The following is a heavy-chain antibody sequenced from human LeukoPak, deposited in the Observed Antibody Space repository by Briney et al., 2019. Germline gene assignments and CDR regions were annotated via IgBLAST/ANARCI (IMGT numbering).Heavy chain of an antibody. CDR2: IRYDGSTK. Sequence: GGSLRLSCAASGFTFSSYGMHWVRQAPGKGLEWVTFIRYDGSTKYYADSVKGRFTISRDNSKNTLYLQMNSLRPEDTAVYYCARERGIAAAGTNWFDPWGQGTLVTVSS. D-gene: IGHD6-13*01. CDR3: ARERGIAAAGTNWFDP. CDR1: GFTFSSYG. J-gene: IGHJ5*02. V-gene: IGHV3-30*02.